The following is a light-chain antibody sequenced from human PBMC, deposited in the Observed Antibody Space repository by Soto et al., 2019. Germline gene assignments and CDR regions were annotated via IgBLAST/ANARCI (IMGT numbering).Light chain of an antibody. CDR1: SSDVGAFNY. J-gene: IGLJ1*01. CDR3: SSYTISRTYI. V-gene: IGLV2-14*03. Sequence: SVLTQPPSASGSPGQSITISCTGTSSDVGAFNYVSWYQQHPGKAPKLMIYDVYDRPSGVSYRFSGSKSGNTASLTISGLQGEDEADYYCSSYTISRTYIFGTGTKVNVL. CDR2: DVY.